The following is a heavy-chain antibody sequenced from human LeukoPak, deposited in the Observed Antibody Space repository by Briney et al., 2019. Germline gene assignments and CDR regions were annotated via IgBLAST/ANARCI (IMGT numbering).Heavy chain of an antibody. CDR1: GFTFSSYS. V-gene: IGHV3-21*01. D-gene: IGHD2-15*01. Sequence: GGSLRLSCAASGFTFSSYSMNCVRQAPGKGLEWVSSISSCSSYIYYADSVKGRFTISRDNAKNSLYLQMNSLRAEDTAVYYCARDRVVVAATQTFDYWSQGTLVTVSS. J-gene: IGHJ4*02. CDR3: ARDRVVVAATQTFDY. CDR2: ISSCSSYI.